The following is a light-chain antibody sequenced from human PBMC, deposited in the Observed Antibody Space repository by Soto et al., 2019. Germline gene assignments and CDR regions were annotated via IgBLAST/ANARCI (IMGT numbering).Light chain of an antibody. CDR3: SSYSSTTTPV. CDR2: DVN. V-gene: IGLV2-14*01. J-gene: IGLJ3*02. Sequence: QSVLTQPASVSGSPGQSITISCTGTSSDVGGYNYVSWYQQRPGKAPKLMIYDVNNRPSGVSNRFSASKSGNTASLTISGLQAEDEADYYCSSYSSTTTPVFGGGTKLTVL. CDR1: SSDVGGYNY.